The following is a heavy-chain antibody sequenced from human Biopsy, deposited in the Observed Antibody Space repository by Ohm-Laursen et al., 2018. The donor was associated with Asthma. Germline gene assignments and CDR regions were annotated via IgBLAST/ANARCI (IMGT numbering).Heavy chain of an antibody. Sequence: SLRLSCAASGFTFHNYVMHWVRQAPGKGLEWVAGIFFDGSNKYYADSVKGRFTISRDNSKDTLYLQVNSLRGDDTAVYYCAGDGPELPTELDYWGPGTLVTVSS. D-gene: IGHD1-14*01. CDR1: GFTFHNYV. V-gene: IGHV3-30-3*01. J-gene: IGHJ4*02. CDR3: AGDGPELPTELDY. CDR2: IFFDGSNK.